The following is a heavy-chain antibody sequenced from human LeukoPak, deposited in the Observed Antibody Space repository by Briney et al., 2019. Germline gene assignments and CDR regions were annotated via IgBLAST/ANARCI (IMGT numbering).Heavy chain of an antibody. CDR2: TYYSSKWYN. V-gene: IGHV6-1*01. CDR1: GDSVSRHNAT. D-gene: IGHD1-20*01. J-gene: IGHJ4*02. CDR3: ARDITGFDY. Sequence: SGPGLVKPSQALSLTCAISGDSVSRHNATWDWVRRSHLRGLEWLGRTYYSSKWYNEYAVSVKSRITIIPDTSKNQFSLQMYSVNREDTAGYYCARDITGFDYWGQGTLVTVSS.